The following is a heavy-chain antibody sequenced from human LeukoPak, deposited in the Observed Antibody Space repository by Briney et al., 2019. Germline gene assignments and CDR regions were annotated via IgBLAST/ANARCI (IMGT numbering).Heavy chain of an antibody. CDR3: ARAYYDSSGYTPFDY. D-gene: IGHD3-22*01. Sequence: ASVKVSCKASGGTFSSYAISWVRQAPGQGLEWMGRIIPILGIANYAQKFQGRVTITADKSTSTAYMELSSLRSEDTAVYYCARAYYDSSGYTPFDYWGQGTLVTVSS. CDR1: GGTFSSYA. V-gene: IGHV1-69*04. J-gene: IGHJ4*02. CDR2: IIPILGIA.